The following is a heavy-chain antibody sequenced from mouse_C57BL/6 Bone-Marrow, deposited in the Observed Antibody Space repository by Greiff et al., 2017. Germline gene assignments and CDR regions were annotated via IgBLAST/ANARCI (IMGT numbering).Heavy chain of an antibody. CDR3: AREGCGVSAY. CDR1: GYTFTSYW. J-gene: IGHJ3*01. Sequence: VQLQQPGAELVMPGASVKLSCKASGYTFTSYWMHWVKQRPGQGLEWIGEIDPSDSYTNYNQKFKGKATLTVDTSSSTAYMQLSSLTSEDSAVYYCAREGCGVSAYWGQGTLVTVSA. CDR2: IDPSDSYT. D-gene: IGHD6-2*01. V-gene: IGHV1-69*01.